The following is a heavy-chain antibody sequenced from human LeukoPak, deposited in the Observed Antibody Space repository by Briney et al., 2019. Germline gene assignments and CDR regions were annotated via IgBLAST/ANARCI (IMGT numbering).Heavy chain of an antibody. V-gene: IGHV3-11*04. CDR1: GFMFSDYY. CDR3: ARGTGEIDY. CDR2: ISGSGSNI. D-gene: IGHD7-27*01. J-gene: IGHJ4*02. Sequence: PGGSARLSCAASGFMFSDYYMSWIRQAPGKGLEWVSHISGSGSNIYYPDSVKGRFTISRDNAKNSLYLQMSSLRAEDTAVYYCARGTGEIDYWGQGTLVTVSS.